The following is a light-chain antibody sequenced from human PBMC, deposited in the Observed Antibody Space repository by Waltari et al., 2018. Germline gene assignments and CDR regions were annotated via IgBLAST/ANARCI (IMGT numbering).Light chain of an antibody. CDR2: QDT. CDR3: QAWDSNSYV. J-gene: IGLJ1*01. CDR1: KLGDKY. Sequence: SYELTQPPSVSVSPGQTASITCSGDKLGDKYACWYQQKPGQSPVVVIYQDTKRPSGVPARFSGSNSWNTATLTISETQAMDEADYYCQAWDSNSYVFGTGTKVTVL. V-gene: IGLV3-1*01.